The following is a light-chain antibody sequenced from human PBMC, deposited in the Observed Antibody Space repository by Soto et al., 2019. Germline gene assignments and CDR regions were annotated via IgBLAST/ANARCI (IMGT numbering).Light chain of an antibody. Sequence: IQRIQSPSSLSAYVGARVTISCRASQDIGNHLAWYQQKPGKVPKLLIHAASTLQSGVPSRFSGSGSGTDFTLTISSLQPEDVATYFCEMYNIAPLITFGQGTRLEIK. J-gene: IGKJ5*01. CDR1: QDIGNH. CDR3: EMYNIAPLIT. V-gene: IGKV1-27*01. CDR2: AAS.